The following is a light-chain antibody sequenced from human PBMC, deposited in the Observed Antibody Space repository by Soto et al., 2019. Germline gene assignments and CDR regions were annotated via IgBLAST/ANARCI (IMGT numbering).Light chain of an antibody. J-gene: IGKJ1*01. CDR3: LQDYNYPVT. Sequence: AIQMNQSPYSLSASVGDRVTITCLASQGMRNDLGWYQQKPGKAPKLLIYAASSLQSGVPSRFSGSGSGTDFTLTISSLQPEDFATYYCLQDYNYPVTFGQGTKVEIK. CDR2: AAS. CDR1: QGMRND. V-gene: IGKV1-6*01.